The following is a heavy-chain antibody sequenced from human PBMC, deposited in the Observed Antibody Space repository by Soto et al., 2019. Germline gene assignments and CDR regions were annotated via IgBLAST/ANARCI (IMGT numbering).Heavy chain of an antibody. CDR3: ATEGWYSSSRWFDP. V-gene: IGHV1-24*01. CDR2: FDPEDGET. J-gene: IGHJ5*02. Sequence: ASVKVSCKXSGYTLTELSMHWVRQAPGKGLEWMGGFDPEDGETIYAQKFQGRVTMTEDTSTDTAYMELSSLRSEDTAVYYCATEGWYSSSRWFDPWGQGTLVTVSS. CDR1: GYTLTELS. D-gene: IGHD6-6*01.